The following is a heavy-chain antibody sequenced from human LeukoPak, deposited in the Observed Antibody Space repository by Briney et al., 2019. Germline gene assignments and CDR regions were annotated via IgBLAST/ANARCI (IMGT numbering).Heavy chain of an antibody. J-gene: IGHJ4*02. CDR2: ISYDGSNK. V-gene: IGHV3-30*04. CDR1: GFTFSSYA. CDR3: AKAGGRGLYCSGGSCHLGY. D-gene: IGHD2-15*01. Sequence: SGGSLRLSCAASGFTFSSYAMHWVRQAPGKGLEWVALISYDGSNKYYADSVKGRFTISRDNSKNTLYLQMNSLRAEDTAVYYCAKAGGRGLYCSGGSCHLGYWGQGTLVTVSS.